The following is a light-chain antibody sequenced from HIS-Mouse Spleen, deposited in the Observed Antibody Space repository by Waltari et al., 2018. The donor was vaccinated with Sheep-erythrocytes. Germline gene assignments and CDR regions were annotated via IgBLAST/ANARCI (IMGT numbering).Light chain of an antibody. Sequence: QSALTQPRSVSGSPGQSVTISCTGTSSDVGGYNYVSWYQQHPGKAPKLLIYDVSKRPSGVPDRFSGSTSGHTASLTISGLQAEDEADYYCCSYAGSYTLVFGGGTKLTVL. V-gene: IGLV2-11*01. CDR1: SSDVGGYNY. J-gene: IGLJ2*01. CDR2: DVS. CDR3: CSYAGSYTLV.